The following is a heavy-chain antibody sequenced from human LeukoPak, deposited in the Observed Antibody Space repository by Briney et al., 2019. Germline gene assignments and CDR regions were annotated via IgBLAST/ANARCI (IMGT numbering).Heavy chain of an antibody. CDR2: IKQDGSEK. CDR1: GFTFTNYW. CDR3: TTSYSSSWYASGTDY. D-gene: IGHD6-13*01. Sequence: GGSLRLSCAASGFTFTNYWMRWVRQAPGKGLEWVANIKQDGSEKHYVDSVKGRFTISRDNAKNSPYLQMNSLRDEDTAVYYCTTSYSSSWYASGTDYWGQGTLVTVSS. V-gene: IGHV3-7*01. J-gene: IGHJ4*02.